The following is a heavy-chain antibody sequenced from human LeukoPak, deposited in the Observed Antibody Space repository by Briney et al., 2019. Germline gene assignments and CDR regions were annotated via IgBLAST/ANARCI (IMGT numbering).Heavy chain of an antibody. J-gene: IGHJ6*03. D-gene: IGHD3-22*01. CDR2: INPSGGST. CDR3: ARASKIVVAPGYYYYYMDV. Sequence: ASVKVSCKASGYTFTSYYMHWVRQAPGQGLEWMGIINPSGGSTGYAQKFQGRVTITRNTSISTAYMELSSLRSEDTAVYYCARASKIVVAPGYYYYYMDVWGKGTTVTVSS. V-gene: IGHV1-46*01. CDR1: GYTFTSYY.